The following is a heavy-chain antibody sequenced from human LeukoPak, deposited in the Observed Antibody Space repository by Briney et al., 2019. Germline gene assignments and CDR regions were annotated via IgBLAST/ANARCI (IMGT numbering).Heavy chain of an antibody. D-gene: IGHD3-22*01. J-gene: IGHJ4*02. CDR3: ARDQGGYYLYYFDY. CDR1: GGSISSSSYY. Sequence: SETLSLTCTVSGGSISSSSYYWGWIRQPPGKGLEWIGSIYYSGSTYYNPSLKSRVTISVDTSKNQFSLKLSSVTAADTAVYYCARDQGGYYLYYFDYWGQGTLVTVSS. CDR2: IYYSGST. V-gene: IGHV4-39*07.